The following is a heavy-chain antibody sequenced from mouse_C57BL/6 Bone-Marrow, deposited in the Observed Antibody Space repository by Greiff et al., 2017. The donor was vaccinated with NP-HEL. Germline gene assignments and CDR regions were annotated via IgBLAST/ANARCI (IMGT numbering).Heavy chain of an antibody. D-gene: IGHD2-3*01. CDR2: INYDGSST. V-gene: IGHV5-16*01. Sequence: VHLVESEGGLVQPGSSMKLSCTASGFTFSDYYMAWVRQVPEKGLEWVANINYDGSSTYYLDSLKSRFIISRDNAKNILYLQMSSLKSEDTATYYCARAVGLLLMDYWGQGTSVTVSS. CDR3: ARAVGLLLMDY. J-gene: IGHJ4*01. CDR1: GFTFSDYY.